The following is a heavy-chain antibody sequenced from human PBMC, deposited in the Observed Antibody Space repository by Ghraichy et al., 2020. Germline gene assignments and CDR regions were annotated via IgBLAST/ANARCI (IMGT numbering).Heavy chain of an antibody. V-gene: IGHV3-48*02. CDR1: GFTFSGFS. J-gene: IGHJ5*02. D-gene: IGHD4-11*01. CDR2: IKSDSSAI. Sequence: GESLNISCEASGFTFSGFSMNWVRQAPGKGLEWVSYIKSDSSAIHYAASVKGRFTISRDNVRNSLYLQMNSLRDEDTAVYYCARGVGSTDYPTHWFDPWGQGTLVTVSS. CDR3: ARGVGSTDYPTHWFDP.